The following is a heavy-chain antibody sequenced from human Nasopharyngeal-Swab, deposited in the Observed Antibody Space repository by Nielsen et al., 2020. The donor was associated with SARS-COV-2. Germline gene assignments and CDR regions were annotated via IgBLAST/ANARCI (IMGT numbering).Heavy chain of an antibody. J-gene: IGHJ4*02. CDR3: ARIGGLEVVIWEYYFDY. V-gene: IGHV4-39*01. D-gene: IGHD3-3*01. Sequence: RQAPGKGLEWIGSIYYSGSTYYNPSLKSRVTISVDTSKNQFSLKLSSVTAADTAVYYCARIGGLEVVIWEYYFDYWGQGTLVTVSS. CDR2: IYYSGST.